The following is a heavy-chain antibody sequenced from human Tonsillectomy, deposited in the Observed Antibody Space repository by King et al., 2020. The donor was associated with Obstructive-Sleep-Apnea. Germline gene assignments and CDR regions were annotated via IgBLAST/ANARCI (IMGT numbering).Heavy chain of an antibody. CDR1: GGSISNSY. CDR3: ARGRFGAYFDY. J-gene: IGHJ4*02. D-gene: IGHD3-16*01. CDR2: IYHSGST. V-gene: IGHV4-59*01. Sequence: QLQESGPGLVKPSETLSLTCNVSGGSISNSYWSWIRQPPGKGLEWIGYIYHSGSTEFLPSLRGRVTISLDTSKNQFSLTLSSVTAADTALYYCARGRFGAYFDYWGQGTLVTVSA.